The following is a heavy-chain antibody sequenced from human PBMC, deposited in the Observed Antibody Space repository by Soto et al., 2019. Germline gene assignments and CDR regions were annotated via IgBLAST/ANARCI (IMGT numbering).Heavy chain of an antibody. CDR2: INHSGST. CDR1: GGSFSGYY. Sequence: SETLSLRCAVYGGSFSGYYWSWIRQPPGKGLEWIGEINHSGSTNYNPSLKSRVTISVDTSKNQFSLKLSSVTAADTAVYYCARGIRWRRGAAAGTNWFDPWGQGTLVTVS. D-gene: IGHD6-13*01. V-gene: IGHV4-34*01. CDR3: ARGIRWRRGAAAGTNWFDP. J-gene: IGHJ5*02.